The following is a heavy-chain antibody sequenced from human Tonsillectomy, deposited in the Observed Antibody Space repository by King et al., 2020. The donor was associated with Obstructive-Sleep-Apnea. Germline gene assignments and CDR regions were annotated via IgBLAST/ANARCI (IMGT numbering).Heavy chain of an antibody. CDR1: GFTFDDYA. V-gene: IGHV3-9*01. CDR3: AKDIWPLEMATISAAFAI. CDR2: ISWNSGSI. Sequence: VQLVESGGGLVQPGRSLRLSCAASGFTFDDYAMHWVRQAPGKGLEWVSGISWNSGSIGYADSVKGRFTISRDNAKNSLYLQMNSLRAEDTALYYCAKDIWPLEMATISAAFAIWGQGTTLTASS. J-gene: IGHJ3*02. D-gene: IGHD5-24*01.